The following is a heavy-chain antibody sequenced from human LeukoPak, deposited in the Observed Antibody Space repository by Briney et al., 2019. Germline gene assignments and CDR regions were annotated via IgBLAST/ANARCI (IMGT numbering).Heavy chain of an antibody. V-gene: IGHV1-46*01. Sequence: ASVKVSCKASGYTFINNWMHWERQAPGQGLEWMGIINPSGGSTSYAQKFQGRVTMIRDMSTSTVYMELSSLRSEDTAVYYCARESGSSPFDYWGQGTLVTVSS. D-gene: IGHD1-26*01. CDR2: INPSGGST. J-gene: IGHJ4*02. CDR1: GYTFINNW. CDR3: ARESGSSPFDY.